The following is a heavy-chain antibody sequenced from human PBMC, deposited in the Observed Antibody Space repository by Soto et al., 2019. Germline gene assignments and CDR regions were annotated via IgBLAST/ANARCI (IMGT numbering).Heavy chain of an antibody. CDR3: ARDCSGGSCYPGMDV. CDR2: ISSSGYI. D-gene: IGHD2-15*01. Sequence: EVQLVESGGGLVKPGGSLRLSCAASGFNFNSYTINWVRQAPGKRLEWLSSISSSGYIFSTDSVRGRFTISRDNAKNSVYLQINSLRAADTALYFCARDCSGGSCYPGMDVWGQGTTVTVSS. J-gene: IGHJ6*02. CDR1: GFNFNSYT. V-gene: IGHV3-21*01.